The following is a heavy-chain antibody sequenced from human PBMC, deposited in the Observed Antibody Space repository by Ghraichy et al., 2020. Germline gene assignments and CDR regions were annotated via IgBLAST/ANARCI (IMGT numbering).Heavy chain of an antibody. CDR3: ARGAEWFRRPMDV. D-gene: IGHD3-3*01. J-gene: IGHJ6*04. V-gene: IGHV4-59*01. CDR1: GGSISSYY. CDR2: IYYSGST. Sequence: ESLNISCTVSGGSISSYYWSWIRQPPGKGLEWIGYIYYSGSTNYNPSLKSRVTISVDTSKNQFSLKLSSVTAADTAVYYCARGAEWFRRPMDVWGKGTTVTVSS.